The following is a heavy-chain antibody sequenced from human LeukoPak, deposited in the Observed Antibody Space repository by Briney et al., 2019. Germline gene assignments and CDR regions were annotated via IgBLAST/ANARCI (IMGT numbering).Heavy chain of an antibody. D-gene: IGHD3-22*01. CDR3: ARVMYYYHSSGSIAVYYFDY. CDR2: INSDGSTT. J-gene: IGHJ4*02. Sequence: GGSLRLSCAASGFTFSSHWMHWVRQAPGKGLVWVARINSDGSTTSYADSVKGRFTISRDNAKNTLYLQMNSLRAEDTAVYYCARVMYYYHSSGSIAVYYFDYWGQGTLVTVSS. V-gene: IGHV3-74*01. CDR1: GFTFSSHW.